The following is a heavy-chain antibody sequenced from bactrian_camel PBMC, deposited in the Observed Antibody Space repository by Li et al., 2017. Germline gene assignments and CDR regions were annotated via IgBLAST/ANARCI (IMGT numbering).Heavy chain of an antibody. V-gene: IGHV3-2*01. J-gene: IGHJ4*01. D-gene: IGHD4*01. CDR1: GLIFSAYG. CDR2: IYSDGSNT. Sequence: HVQLVESGGGLVQPGGSLRLSCAASGLIFSAYGMSWVRQAPGKGLEWVSGIYSDGSNTYYADSVKGRFTISRDNAKNTLYLHMNSLKSEDTAVYSCAPHGRSYVDYNCRAGLGQGTQVTVS.